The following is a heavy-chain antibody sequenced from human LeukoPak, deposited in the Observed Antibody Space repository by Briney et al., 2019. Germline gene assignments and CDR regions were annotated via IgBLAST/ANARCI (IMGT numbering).Heavy chain of an antibody. CDR2: IYYSGST. CDR1: GGSFSGYY. Sequence: SETLSLTCAVYGGSFSGYYWSWIRQPPGKGLEWIGSIYYSGSTYYNPSFKSRVTISVDTSKNQFSLRLSSVTAADTAVYYCARSWRHGYNYFDYWGQGALVTVSS. D-gene: IGHD5-24*01. J-gene: IGHJ4*02. CDR3: ARSWRHGYNYFDY. V-gene: IGHV4-34*01.